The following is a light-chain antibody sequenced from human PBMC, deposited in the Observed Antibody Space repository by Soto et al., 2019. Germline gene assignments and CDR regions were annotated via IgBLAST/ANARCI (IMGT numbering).Light chain of an antibody. V-gene: IGLV1-44*01. Sequence: QSVLTQPPSMSGTPGQRVTISCSGSRSNIGGNAVTWYQQVPGTAPKLLIYANDQRPSGVGDRFSGSKSATSASLAISGLQSEDEADYYCAVWDDNLKGLFGGGTKLTVL. J-gene: IGLJ2*01. CDR2: AND. CDR1: RSNIGGNA. CDR3: AVWDDNLKGL.